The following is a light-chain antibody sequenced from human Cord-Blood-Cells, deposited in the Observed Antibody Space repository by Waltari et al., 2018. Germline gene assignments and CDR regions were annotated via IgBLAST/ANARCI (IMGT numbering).Light chain of an antibody. CDR1: RPTIGAGSD. V-gene: IGLV1-40*01. J-gene: IGLJ1*01. Sequence: QSVLTPPPSVSGAPGQRVTISCPGRRPTIGAGSDVHWYQQLPGTAPKLLIYGNSNRPSGVPDRFSGAKSGTSASLAITGLQAEDEADYYCQSYDSSLSGYVFGTGTKVTVL. CDR3: QSYDSSLSGYV. CDR2: GNS.